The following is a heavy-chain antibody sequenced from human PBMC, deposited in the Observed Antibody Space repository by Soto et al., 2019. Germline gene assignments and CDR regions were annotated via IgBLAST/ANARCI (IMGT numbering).Heavy chain of an antibody. CDR1: GGSIISSNYY. CDR2: IYYSGTT. Sequence: HLQESGPGLVKPSETVSLTCTVSGGSIISSNYYWAWIRQPPGKGLEWIGTIYYSGTTYYNTSLQSXXTXSXXTSRNLSSLNLSSVTAADTAVYYCARLNKPGWFDPWGQGILVTVSS. J-gene: IGHJ5*02. V-gene: IGHV4-39*01. CDR3: ARLNKPGWFDP.